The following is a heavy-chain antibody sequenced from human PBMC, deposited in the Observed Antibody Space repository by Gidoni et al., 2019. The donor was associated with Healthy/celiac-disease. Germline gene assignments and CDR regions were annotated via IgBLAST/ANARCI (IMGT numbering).Heavy chain of an antibody. J-gene: IGHJ3*02. Sequence: EVQLVESGGGLIQPGGSLRLACAASGFTVRSNYMSWVRQAPGKGLEWVSCIYSGGSTYYADSVKGRFNISRDNSKNTLSLQMNSLRAEDTAVYYGARKNEALEWLYGDAFDIWGQGTMVTVSS. D-gene: IGHD3-3*01. CDR2: IYSGGST. V-gene: IGHV3-53*01. CDR3: ARKNEALEWLYGDAFDI. CDR1: GFTVRSNY.